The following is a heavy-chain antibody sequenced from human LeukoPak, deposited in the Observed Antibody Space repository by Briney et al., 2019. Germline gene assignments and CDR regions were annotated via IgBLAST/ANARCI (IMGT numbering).Heavy chain of an antibody. CDR3: ASDKGYSNNYFDY. J-gene: IGHJ4*01. CDR2: IYYSGST. Sequence: SETLSLTCTVSGGSISTTGYYWAWIRQPPRKGLEWIASIYYSGSTYYNSSLKSRVTISVDTSRNQFSLKLSSVTAADTALYYCASDKGYSNNYFDYWGQGTLVTVSS. D-gene: IGHD6-13*01. CDR1: GGSISTTGYY. V-gene: IGHV4-39*01.